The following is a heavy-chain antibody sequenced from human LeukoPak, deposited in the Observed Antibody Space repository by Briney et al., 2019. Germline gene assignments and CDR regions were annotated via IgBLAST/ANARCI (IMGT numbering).Heavy chain of an antibody. D-gene: IGHD2-15*01. CDR3: ARGCSGGSCYPLNYFDY. Sequence: TGGSLRLSCAASGFTFSTYSMNWVRQAPGKGLEWVSSISSSSSYIYYADSVKGRFTISRDNAKNSPYLQMNSLRAEDTAVYYCARGCSGGSCYPLNYFDYWGQGTLVTVSS. V-gene: IGHV3-21*01. CDR2: ISSSSSYI. J-gene: IGHJ4*02. CDR1: GFTFSTYS.